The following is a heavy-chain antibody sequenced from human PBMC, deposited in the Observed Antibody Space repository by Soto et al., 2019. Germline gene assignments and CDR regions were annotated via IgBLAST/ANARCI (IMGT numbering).Heavy chain of an antibody. J-gene: IGHJ3*02. CDR2: IYYSGST. V-gene: IGHV4-59*01. Sequence: SETLSLTCTVSGGSISSYYWSWIRQPPGKGLEWIGYIYYSGSTNYSPSLKSRVTISVDTSKNQFSLKLSSVTAADTAVYYCARVWGGAFDIWGQGTMVT. CDR1: GGSISSYY. D-gene: IGHD3-10*01. CDR3: ARVWGGAFDI.